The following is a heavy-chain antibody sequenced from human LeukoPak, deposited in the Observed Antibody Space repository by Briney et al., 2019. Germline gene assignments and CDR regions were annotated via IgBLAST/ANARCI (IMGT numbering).Heavy chain of an antibody. CDR2: INHSGST. CDR1: GGSFSGYY. V-gene: IGHV4-34*01. D-gene: IGHD6-13*01. J-gene: IGHJ4*02. CDR3: AAGSWYDRFDY. Sequence: SETLSLTCAVYGGSFSGYYWSWIRQPPGKGLEWIGEINHSGSTNYNPSLKSRVTISVDTSKNQFSLKLSSVTAADTAVYYCAAGSWYDRFDYWGQGTLVTVSS.